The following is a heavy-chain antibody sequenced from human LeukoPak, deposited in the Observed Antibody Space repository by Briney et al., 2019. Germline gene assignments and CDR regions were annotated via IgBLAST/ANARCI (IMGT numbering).Heavy chain of an antibody. Sequence: GGSLRLSCAASGFTFSSYAMTWVRQAPRKGLEWVSTISGSGAYTYYADSVKGRFTISRDNSKNTLYLQMNSLRAEDTAVYYCAKYFASGSYYKLPHWGQGTLVNVSS. V-gene: IGHV3-23*01. J-gene: IGHJ1*01. CDR3: AKYFASGSYYKLPH. D-gene: IGHD3-10*01. CDR2: ISGSGAYT. CDR1: GFTFSSYA.